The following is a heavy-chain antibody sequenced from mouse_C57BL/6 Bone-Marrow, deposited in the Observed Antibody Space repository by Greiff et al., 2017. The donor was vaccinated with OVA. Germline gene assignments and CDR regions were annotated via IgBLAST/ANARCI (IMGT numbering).Heavy chain of an antibody. V-gene: IGHV1-49*01. D-gene: IGHD2-5*01. CDR3: ARWGYYSNSMDY. CDR2: FTMYSDAT. J-gene: IGHJ4*01. CDR1: SFAFMASA. Sequence: LQQSGAELVRPGSSVKLSCKDSSFAFMASAMHWVKQRPGHGLEWIGSFTMYSDATEYSENFKGKATLTANTSSSTAYMELSSLTSEDSAVYYCARWGYYSNSMDYWGQGTSVTVSS.